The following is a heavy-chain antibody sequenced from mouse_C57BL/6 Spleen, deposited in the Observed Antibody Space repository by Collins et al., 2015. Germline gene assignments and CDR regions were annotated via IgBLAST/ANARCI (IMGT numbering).Heavy chain of an antibody. Sequence: EVQLQQSGPVLVKPGASVKMSCKASGYTFTDYYMNWVKQSHGKSLEWIGVINPYNGGTSYNQKFKGKATLTVDKSSSTAYMELNSLTSEDSAVYYCARRYDGNTWYFDVWGTGTTVTVSS. CDR3: ARRYDGNTWYFDV. CDR2: INPYNGGT. V-gene: IGHV1-19*01. J-gene: IGHJ1*03. CDR1: GYTFTDYY. D-gene: IGHD2-1*01.